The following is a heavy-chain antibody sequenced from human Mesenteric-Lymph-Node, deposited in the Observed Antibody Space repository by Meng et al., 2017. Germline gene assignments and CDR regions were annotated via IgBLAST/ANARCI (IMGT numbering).Heavy chain of an antibody. J-gene: IGHJ4*02. V-gene: IGHV3-72*01. Sequence: EVQLVESGGGLVQLGGSRRLSCAASGFTFTDHYMDWVRQVPGKGLEWVGRITNTPNRYPTNYAASVKGRFTISRDDSKNSLYLEMNSLKIEDTAVYYCARDTSTSLDYWGQGALVTVSS. CDR3: ARDTSTSLDY. D-gene: IGHD2/OR15-2a*01. CDR2: ITNTPNRYPT. CDR1: GFTFTDHY.